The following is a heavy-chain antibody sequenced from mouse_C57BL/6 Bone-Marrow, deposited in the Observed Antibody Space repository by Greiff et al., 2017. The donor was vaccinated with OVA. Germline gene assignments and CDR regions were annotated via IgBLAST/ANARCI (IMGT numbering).Heavy chain of an antibody. CDR1: GYTFTDYY. D-gene: IGHD2-4*01. Sequence: EVQLQQSGPVLVKPGASVKMSCKASGYTFTDYYMNWVKQSHGKSLEWIGVINPYNGGTSYNQKFKGKATLTVDESSSTAYMELNSLTSEDSAVYYCARGGDYPLAYWGQGTLVTVSA. J-gene: IGHJ3*01. V-gene: IGHV1-19*01. CDR3: ARGGDYPLAY. CDR2: INPYNGGT.